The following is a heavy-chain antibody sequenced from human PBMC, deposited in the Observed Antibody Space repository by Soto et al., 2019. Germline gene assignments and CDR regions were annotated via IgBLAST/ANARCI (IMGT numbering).Heavy chain of an antibody. V-gene: IGHV2-5*02. Sequence: QITLRESGPTLVQPTQTLTLTCTLSGVSLSTSGEGVGWIRQPPGKALEWLALIYWDDDKRFSPSLKSRLAIPRGISKNPVVKTMTDMAPEDTAIYYCGHRQGTVVVGAPFDLRGQGSQVTVSS. CDR3: GHRQGTVVVGAPFDL. CDR1: GVSLSTSGEG. J-gene: IGHJ4*02. D-gene: IGHD2-15*01. CDR2: IYWDDDK.